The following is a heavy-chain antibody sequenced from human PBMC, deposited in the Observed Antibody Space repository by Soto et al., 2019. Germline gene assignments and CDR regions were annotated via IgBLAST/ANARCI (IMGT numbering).Heavy chain of an antibody. CDR1: GFTFSSYA. V-gene: IGHV3-23*01. CDR3: AKARAQYYDFWSGYPVDY. D-gene: IGHD3-3*01. J-gene: IGHJ4*02. Sequence: PGGSLRLSCSASGFTFSSYAMSWVRQALGKGLEWVSAISGSGGSTYYADSVKGRFTISRDNSKNTLYLQMNSLRAEDTAVYYCAKARAQYYDFWSGYPVDYWGQGT. CDR2: ISGSGGST.